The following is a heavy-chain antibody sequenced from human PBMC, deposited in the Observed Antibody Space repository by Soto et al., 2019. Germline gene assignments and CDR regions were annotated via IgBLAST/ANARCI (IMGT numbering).Heavy chain of an antibody. CDR1: GFSFGDSA. V-gene: IGHV1-58*01. J-gene: IGHJ6*02. D-gene: IGHD2-8*01. CDR2: IVVVNGNT. CDR3: AVTDLPFRPLTEPTENGMDV. Sequence: ELVQSGPEAREPGTSVKVSCRASGFSFGDSAVQWVRQGRGQRLEWIGWIVVVNGNTNYAPRFEGRVTLTRDASTSTSHMELTSLRSDDTAVYFCAVTDLPFRPLTEPTENGMDVWGQGTTVTVSS.